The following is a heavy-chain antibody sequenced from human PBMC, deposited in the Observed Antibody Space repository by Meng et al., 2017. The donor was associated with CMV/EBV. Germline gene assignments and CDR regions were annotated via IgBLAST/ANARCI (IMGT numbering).Heavy chain of an antibody. Sequence: SETLSLTCAVYGGSFSGYYWSWIRQPPGKGLEWIGEINHSGSTNYNPSLKSRVTISVDTSKNQFSLKLSSVTAADTAVYYCARGREYYGSGRGYYYYYYGMDVWGQGTTFTVSS. J-gene: IGHJ6*02. V-gene: IGHV4-34*01. CDR2: INHSGST. CDR3: ARGREYYGSGRGYYYYYYGMDV. D-gene: IGHD3-10*01. CDR1: GGSFSGYY.